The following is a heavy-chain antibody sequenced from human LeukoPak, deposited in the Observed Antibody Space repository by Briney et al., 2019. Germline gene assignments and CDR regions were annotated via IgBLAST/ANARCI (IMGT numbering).Heavy chain of an antibody. V-gene: IGHV3-23*01. CDR1: GFTFSSYA. CDR3: AKRWDYDFWSGYPPRDWFDP. J-gene: IGHJ5*02. CDR2: ISGSGGIT. D-gene: IGHD3-3*01. Sequence: GGSLRLSCAASGFTFSSYAMSWVRQAPGKGLEWVLAISGSGGITYYADSVKGRFTICRDNYKNTLYLQMDSLRAEDTAVYYCAKRWDYDFWSGYPPRDWFDPWGQGTLVTVSS.